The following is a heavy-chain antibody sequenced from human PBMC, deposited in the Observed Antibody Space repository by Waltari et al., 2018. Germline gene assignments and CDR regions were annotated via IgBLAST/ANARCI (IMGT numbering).Heavy chain of an antibody. CDR3: AKLAGDPGDGFDV. J-gene: IGHJ3*01. CDR2: ISNDGTIK. CDR1: GFTFSSSG. V-gene: IGHV3-30*18. D-gene: IGHD6-19*01. Sequence: QVQLVESGGGVVQPGRSLRLSCAACGFTFSSSGMHWVRQAPGKGLAWVAVISNDGTIKNYAESVKGRFTISRDNSKITLYLQMNSLGTEDTAVYYCAKLAGDPGDGFDVWGQGTMVSVSS.